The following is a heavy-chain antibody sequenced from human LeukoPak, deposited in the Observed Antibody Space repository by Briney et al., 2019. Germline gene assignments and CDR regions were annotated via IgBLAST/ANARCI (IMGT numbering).Heavy chain of an antibody. CDR3: ARVNCSSTSCRSKFLDY. CDR2: MNPNTGNT. CDR1: GYTFTNYD. J-gene: IGHJ4*02. Sequence: ASVKVSCKASGYTFTNYDINWVRQATGQGLEWMGWMNPNTGNTGYAQKFQGRVTMTRNTSISTAYMELSSLRSEDTAIYYCARVNCSSTSCRSKFLDYWGQGTLATVSS. V-gene: IGHV1-8*01. D-gene: IGHD2-2*01.